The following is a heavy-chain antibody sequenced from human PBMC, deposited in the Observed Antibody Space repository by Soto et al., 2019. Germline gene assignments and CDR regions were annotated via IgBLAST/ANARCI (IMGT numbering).Heavy chain of an antibody. D-gene: IGHD6-19*01. Sequence: QITLKESGPTLVKPTQTLTLTCTFSGFSLSSTRMAVGWIRQPPGKALEWLALIYWYDDKRYSPFLKSRLTITKDTAKNQVVLTMPNMDPVDTSRYHGAQIVVAGLGYYFDYWGQGTLVTVSS. CDR3: AQIVVAGLGYYFDY. J-gene: IGHJ4*02. CDR1: GFSLSSTRMA. V-gene: IGHV2-5*01. CDR2: IYWYDDK.